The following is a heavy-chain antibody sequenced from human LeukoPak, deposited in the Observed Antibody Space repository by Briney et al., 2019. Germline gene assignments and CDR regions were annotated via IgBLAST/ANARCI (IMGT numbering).Heavy chain of an antibody. V-gene: IGHV3-23*01. J-gene: IGHJ4*02. CDR1: GFTFSSYA. Sequence: GGSLRLSCAASGFTFSSYAMHWVRQAPGKGLEWVSAISGSGGSTYYADSVKGRFTIFRDNSKNTLYLQMNSLRAEDTAVYYCAKDSHSNYEVSWGQGTLVTVSS. D-gene: IGHD4-11*01. CDR3: AKDSHSNYEVS. CDR2: ISGSGGST.